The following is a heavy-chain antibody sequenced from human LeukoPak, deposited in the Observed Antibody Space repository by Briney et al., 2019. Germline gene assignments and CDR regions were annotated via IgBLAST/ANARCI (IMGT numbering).Heavy chain of an antibody. D-gene: IGHD6-6*01. CDR3: ARGLEYSSTYYFDY. J-gene: IGHJ4*02. V-gene: IGHV4-59*01. CDR1: GGSISSYY. CDR2: IYYSGST. Sequence: SETLSLTCTVSGGSISSYYWSWIRQPPGKGLEWIGYIYYSGSTNHNPSLKSRVTISVDTSKNQFSLKLSSVTAADTAVYYCARGLEYSSTYYFDYWGQGTLVTVSS.